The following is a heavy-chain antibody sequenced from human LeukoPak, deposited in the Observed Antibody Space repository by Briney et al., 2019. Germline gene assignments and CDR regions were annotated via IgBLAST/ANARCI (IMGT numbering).Heavy chain of an antibody. CDR2: IIDSGTTNYDGGSS. J-gene: IGHJ6*03. D-gene: IGHD3-3*01. CDR1: GESSIGYY. V-gene: IGHV4-34*12. Sequence: SETLSLTCAVYGESSIGYYWSWIRQPPGKGLEWIGEIIDSGTTNYDGGSSNYNPSLKSRVTMSIDTSKSQFSLSLSSVTAADTAMYWCVRQSRIFGVTRPGYMDVWGKGIMVSVSS. CDR3: VRQSRIFGVTRPGYMDV.